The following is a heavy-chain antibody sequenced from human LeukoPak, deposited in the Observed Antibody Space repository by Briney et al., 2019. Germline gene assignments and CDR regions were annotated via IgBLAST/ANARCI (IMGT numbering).Heavy chain of an antibody. CDR2: IYYSGST. J-gene: IGHJ3*01. CDR3: ARQRPRNIGATQFFIT. V-gene: IGHV4-59*08. D-gene: IGHD5-12*01. CDR1: GGSISSYY. Sequence: SETLSLTCTVSGGSISSYYWSWIRQPPGKGLEWIGYIYYSGSTNYNPSLKSRVTISVDTSKNQFSLKLSSVTAADTAVYYCARQRPRNIGATQFFITGGQGQLVTVSS.